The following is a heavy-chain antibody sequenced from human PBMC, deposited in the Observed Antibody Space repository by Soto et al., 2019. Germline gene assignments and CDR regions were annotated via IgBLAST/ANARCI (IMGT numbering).Heavy chain of an antibody. Sequence: SETLSLTCNVSGGSISSYYWTWIRQPPGKGLEWIGYIYYTGTTNYNPSLKSRLTISVDTSKNQFSLRLTSVTTADTAVYYCARASFTTIPLDVWGQGTTVTVSS. CDR3: ARASFTTIPLDV. CDR1: GGSISSYY. CDR2: IYYTGTT. V-gene: IGHV4-59*01. J-gene: IGHJ6*02. D-gene: IGHD3-22*01.